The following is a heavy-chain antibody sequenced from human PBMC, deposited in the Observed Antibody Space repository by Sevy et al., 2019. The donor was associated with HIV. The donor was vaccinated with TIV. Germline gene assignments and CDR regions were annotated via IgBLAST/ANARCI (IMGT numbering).Heavy chain of an antibody. CDR1: GFTFSSYA. Sequence: GGSLRLSCAASGFTFSSYAMSWVRQAPGKGLEWVSAISGSGGSTYYADSVKGRFPISRDNSKNTLYLQMNSLRAEDTAVYYGAKEYYYDSSGSVGAFDIWGQGTMVSVSS. CDR2: ISGSGGST. CDR3: AKEYYYDSSGSVGAFDI. V-gene: IGHV3-23*01. J-gene: IGHJ3*02. D-gene: IGHD3-22*01.